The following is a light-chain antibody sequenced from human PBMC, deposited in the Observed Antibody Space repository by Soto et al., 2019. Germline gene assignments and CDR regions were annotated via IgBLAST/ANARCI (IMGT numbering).Light chain of an antibody. Sequence: EIVLTPSPATLSLSPGERATLSCRASQSVSSYLLWYQQKPGQAPRLLIYGASNRAAGIPARFSGSGSGTDFTLTISSLEPEDFAVYYCQHRMNWPLTFGQGTRLEIK. CDR3: QHRMNWPLT. V-gene: IGKV3-11*01. CDR1: QSVSSY. J-gene: IGKJ5*01. CDR2: GAS.